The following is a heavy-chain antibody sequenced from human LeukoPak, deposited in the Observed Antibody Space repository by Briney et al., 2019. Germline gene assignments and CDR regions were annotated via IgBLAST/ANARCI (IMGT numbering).Heavy chain of an antibody. D-gene: IGHD4-17*01. CDR2: ISYSGST. J-gene: IGHJ4*02. CDR1: GGSISNYY. CDR3: ARLSATVTTIFDY. V-gene: IGHV4-59*01. Sequence: PSETLSLTCTVSGGSISNYYWSWIRQPPGKGLEWIGYISYSGSTNYNPSPKSRVTISVDTSKNQFSLKLSSVTAADTAVYYCARLSATVTTIFDYWGQGALVTVSS.